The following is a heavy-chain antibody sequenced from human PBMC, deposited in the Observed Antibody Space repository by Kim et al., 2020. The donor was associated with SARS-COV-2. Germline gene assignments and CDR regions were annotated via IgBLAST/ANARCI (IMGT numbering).Heavy chain of an antibody. CDR2: K. Sequence: KYYADSVKGRFTISRDNSKSTLYLQMDSLRAEDTAVYYCATDGSARTPFDNWGQGTLVSVS. CDR3: ATDGSARTPFDN. V-gene: IGHV3-33*03. J-gene: IGHJ4*02. D-gene: IGHD2-15*01.